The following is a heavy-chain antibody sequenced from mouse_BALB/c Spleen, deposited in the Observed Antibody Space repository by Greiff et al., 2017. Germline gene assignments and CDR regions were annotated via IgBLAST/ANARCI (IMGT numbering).Heavy chain of an antibody. CDR3: ARSYGNYVRAMDY. D-gene: IGHD2-10*02. CDR2: IWSGGST. V-gene: IGHV2-2*02. Sequence: VQLKESGPGLVQPSQSLSITCTVSGFSLTSYGVHWVRQSPGKGLEWLGVIWSGGSTDYNAAFISRLSISKDNSKSQVFFKMNSLQANDTAIYYCARSYGNYVRAMDYWGQGTSVTVSS. CDR1: GFSLTSYG. J-gene: IGHJ4*01.